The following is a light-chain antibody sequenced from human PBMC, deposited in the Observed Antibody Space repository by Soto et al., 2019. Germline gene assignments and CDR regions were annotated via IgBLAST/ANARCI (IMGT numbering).Light chain of an antibody. Sequence: QSALTQPPSASGSPRQSVTISCTGTSSDVGGYNYVSWYQHHPDKAPKLIIYEVYKRPSGVPDRFSGSKSGNTASLTVSGLQAEDEAEYYCSSYAASDSFVVFGGGTKLTVL. CDR2: EVY. V-gene: IGLV2-8*01. CDR1: SSDVGGYNY. CDR3: SSYAASDSFVV. J-gene: IGLJ2*01.